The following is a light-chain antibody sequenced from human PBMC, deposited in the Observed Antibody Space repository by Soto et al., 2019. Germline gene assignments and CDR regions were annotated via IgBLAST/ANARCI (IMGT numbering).Light chain of an antibody. V-gene: IGKV3D-15*01. CDR1: QSVSSN. CDR2: GAS. CDR3: QQYNNWPPYT. Sequence: EIVMTQYPATLSVSPGERATLSCRASQSVSSNLAWYQQKPGQAPRLLIYGASIRATGIPARFSGSGSGTEFTLTISSLQSEDFAVYYCQQYNNWPPYTFGQGTKLEIK. J-gene: IGKJ2*01.